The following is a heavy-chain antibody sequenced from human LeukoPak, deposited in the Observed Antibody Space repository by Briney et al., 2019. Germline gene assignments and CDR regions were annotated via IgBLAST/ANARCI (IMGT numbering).Heavy chain of an antibody. Sequence: GGSLRLSCAASGFTVSSNYMGWVRQAPGKGLEWVSVIYSGGSTYYADSVKGRFTISRDNSKNTLYLQMNSLRAEDTAVYYCARALPDYYYDSSGYYQYYFDYWGQGTLVTVSS. CDR2: IYSGGST. J-gene: IGHJ4*02. CDR3: ARALPDYYYDSSGYYQYYFDY. V-gene: IGHV3-53*01. D-gene: IGHD3-22*01. CDR1: GFTVSSNY.